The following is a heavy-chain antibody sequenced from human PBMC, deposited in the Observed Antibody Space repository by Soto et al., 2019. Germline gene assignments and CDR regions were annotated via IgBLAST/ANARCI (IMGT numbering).Heavy chain of an antibody. CDR1: GGSINSRSYY. Sequence: PSETLSLTCTVSGGSINSRSYYWGWIRQSPGKGLEWIGSIYYSGSTYYNPSLKSRVAMSVDTSKNQFSLKLRSVSAADTAVYYCARQRTSVVTQAYLDDWGQGSPVTVSS. J-gene: IGHJ4*02. D-gene: IGHD2-21*02. CDR2: IYYSGST. CDR3: ARQRTSVVTQAYLDD. V-gene: IGHV4-39*01.